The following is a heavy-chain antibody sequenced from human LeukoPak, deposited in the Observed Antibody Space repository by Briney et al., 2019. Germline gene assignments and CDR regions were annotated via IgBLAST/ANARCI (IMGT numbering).Heavy chain of an antibody. V-gene: IGHV3-49*04. Sequence: PGGSLRFSCITSGFTFGDYAMSWVRQAPGKGLEWVGFIRSKAYGGTTEYAASVKGRFTISRDASKSIAYLEMNSLKTEDTAVYYCTRKPYSGSYSKFDYWGQGTLVTVSS. CDR1: GFTFGDYA. CDR2: IRSKAYGGTT. D-gene: IGHD1-26*01. CDR3: TRKPYSGSYSKFDY. J-gene: IGHJ4*02.